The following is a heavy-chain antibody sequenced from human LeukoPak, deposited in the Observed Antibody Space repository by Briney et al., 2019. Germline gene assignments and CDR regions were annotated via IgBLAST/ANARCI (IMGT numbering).Heavy chain of an antibody. V-gene: IGHV3-7*05. CDR3: ARYLYDRSSFDF. CDR2: IKEDGSET. D-gene: IGHD3-22*01. J-gene: IGHJ5*01. CDR1: GFTFSTYW. Sequence: GGSLRLSCAASGFTFSTYWMSWVRQAPGKGLEWVANIKEDGSETYYMDSVKGRFTISRDNAQNSLYLQMDSLRAEDTAIYYCARYLYDRSSFDFRGQGTQVTVSS.